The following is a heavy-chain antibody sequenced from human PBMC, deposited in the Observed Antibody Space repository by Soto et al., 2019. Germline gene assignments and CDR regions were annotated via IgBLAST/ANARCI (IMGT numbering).Heavy chain of an antibody. D-gene: IGHD1-26*01. J-gene: IGHJ4*02. CDR1: GGSIRNGDYY. V-gene: IGHV4-30-4*01. CDR3: VTVNLVGAAYYFDY. CDR2: VYYSGTT. Sequence: ASETLSLTCSVSGGSIRNGDYYWGWIRQPPGKGLEWIGYVYYSGTTYSHPSLNSRVSISVDTSENQFSLRLTSVTAADTAVYYCVTVNLVGAAYYFDYWGPGTLVTVSS.